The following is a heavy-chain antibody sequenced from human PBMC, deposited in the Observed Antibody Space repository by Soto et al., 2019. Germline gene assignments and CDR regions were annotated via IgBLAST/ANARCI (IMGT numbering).Heavy chain of an antibody. Sequence: NPVGSVRLSCAASGFTFRSFTMNWVRQAPGKGLEWVSTISSNSAYIYYTDALRGRFTISRDNAKNSLHLQMNSLRAEDTAVYYCTRDASRDSSARGWFDPWGPGTLVTVSS. J-gene: IGHJ5*02. CDR2: ISSNSAYI. CDR1: GFTFRSFT. CDR3: TRDASRDSSARGWFDP. D-gene: IGHD6-13*01. V-gene: IGHV3-21*01.